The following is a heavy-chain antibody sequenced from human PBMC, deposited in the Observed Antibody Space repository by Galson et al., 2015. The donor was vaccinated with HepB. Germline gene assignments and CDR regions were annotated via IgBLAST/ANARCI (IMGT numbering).Heavy chain of an antibody. J-gene: IGHJ6*03. CDR2: IIPILGIA. CDR3: ASTTVSCRHYYSYYTDV. Sequence: SVKVSCKASGGTFISYAISWVRQAPGQGLEWMGRIIPILGIANYAQKFQGRVTITADKSTSTAYLDLSSLRSEDTAVYYCASTTVSCRHYYSYYTDVWGKGTTVTVSS. V-gene: IGHV1-69*04. D-gene: IGHD4-11*01. CDR1: GGTFISYA.